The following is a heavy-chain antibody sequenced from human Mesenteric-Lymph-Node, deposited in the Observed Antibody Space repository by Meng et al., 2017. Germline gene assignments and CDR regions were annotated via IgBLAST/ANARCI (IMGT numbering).Heavy chain of an antibody. V-gene: IGHV5-51*01. D-gene: IGHD1-26*01. Sequence: GGSLRLSCKGSGYSFTSYWIGWVRQMPGKGLEWMGIIYPGDSDTRYSPSFQGQVTISADKSISTAYLQWSSLKASDTAMYYCARHGRGSYYDFDYWGQGTLVTVSS. CDR1: GYSFTSYW. CDR3: ARHGRGSYYDFDY. J-gene: IGHJ4*02. CDR2: IYPGDSDT.